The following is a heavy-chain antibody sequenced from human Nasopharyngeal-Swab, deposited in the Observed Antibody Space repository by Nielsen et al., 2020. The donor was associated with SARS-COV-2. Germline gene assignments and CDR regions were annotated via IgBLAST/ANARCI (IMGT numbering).Heavy chain of an antibody. V-gene: IGHV3-9*01. CDR1: GFTFDGYA. J-gene: IGHJ5*02. CDR2: ISWNSGSI. D-gene: IGHD2-15*01. Sequence: GGSLRLSCAASGFTFDGYAMHWVRQAPGKGLEWVSGISWNSGSIGYADSVKGRFTISRDNAKNSLYLQMNSLRAEDTALYYCAKGGYCSGGSCFNWFDPWGQGTLVTVSS. CDR3: AKGGYCSGGSCFNWFDP.